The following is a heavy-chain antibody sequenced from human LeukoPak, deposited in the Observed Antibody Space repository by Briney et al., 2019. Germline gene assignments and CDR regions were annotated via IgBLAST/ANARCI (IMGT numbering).Heavy chain of an antibody. CDR2: ISVYNGNT. Sequence: ASVKVSCKASGYTFTSYGISWVRQAPGQGLEWMGWISVYNGNTNYAQKLQGRVTMTTDTSTSTDYMELRSLRSDDTAVYYCARVGLPAYYNYMDVWGKGTMVTVSS. V-gene: IGHV1-18*01. CDR1: GYTFTSYG. J-gene: IGHJ6*03. CDR3: ARVGLPAYYNYMDV.